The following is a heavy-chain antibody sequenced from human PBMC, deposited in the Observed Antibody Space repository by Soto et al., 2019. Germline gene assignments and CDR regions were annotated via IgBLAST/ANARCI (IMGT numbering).Heavy chain of an antibody. Sequence: SETLSLTCTVSGGSISSIIHYWGWIRQPPGKGLEWIGSIYYSGNTYYNPSLKSRVTISVDTSKNQFSLKLSSVTAADTAVYYCARVPGPWGQGTLVTVSS. CDR2: IYYSGNT. J-gene: IGHJ5*02. CDR3: ARVPGP. CDR1: GGSISSIIHY. V-gene: IGHV4-39*07.